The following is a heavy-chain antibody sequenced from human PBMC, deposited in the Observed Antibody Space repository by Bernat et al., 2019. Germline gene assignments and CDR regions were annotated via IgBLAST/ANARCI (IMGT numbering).Heavy chain of an antibody. Sequence: EVQLVESGGGLVKPGGSLRLSCAASGFTFSSYNMNWVRQAPGKGLEWVSSISSSSSYIYYTDSVTGRFTITRDNAKNSLYLQMNSLRAEDTAVYYCAREGCIAARWYNWFDPWGQGTLVTVSS. V-gene: IGHV3-21*01. CDR1: GFTFSSYN. CDR3: AREGCIAARWYNWFDP. J-gene: IGHJ5*02. D-gene: IGHD6-6*01. CDR2: ISSSSSYI.